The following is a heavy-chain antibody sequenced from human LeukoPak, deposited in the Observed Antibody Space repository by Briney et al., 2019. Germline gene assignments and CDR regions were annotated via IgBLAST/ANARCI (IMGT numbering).Heavy chain of an antibody. V-gene: IGHV3-11*01. Sequence: GGSPRLSCAASGFTFSDHYMSWIRQTPGKGLERVSYIYNSASNTYYADSVKGRFTISRDNAKNVLYLQMNNLRVEDTAVYYCARGHYGLDVWGQGTTVTVSS. CDR3: ARGHYGLDV. CDR1: GFTFSDHY. J-gene: IGHJ6*02. CDR2: IYNSASNT.